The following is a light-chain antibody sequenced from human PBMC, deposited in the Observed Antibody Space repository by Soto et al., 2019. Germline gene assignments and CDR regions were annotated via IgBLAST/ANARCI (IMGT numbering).Light chain of an antibody. CDR1: QGIRND. CDR3: QQYYSFPLT. J-gene: IGKJ4*01. Sequence: LSASVGDRVTITCRASQGIRNDLGWYQQRPGEAPKLLIYGTSSLQSGVPSRFSGSGSGTDFTLTISCLQSEDFATYYCQQYYSFPLTFGGGTKVDIK. V-gene: IGKV1-6*01. CDR2: GTS.